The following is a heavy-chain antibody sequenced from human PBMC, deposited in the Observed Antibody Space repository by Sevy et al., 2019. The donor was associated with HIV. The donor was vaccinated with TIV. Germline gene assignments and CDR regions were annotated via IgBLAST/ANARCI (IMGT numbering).Heavy chain of an antibody. D-gene: IGHD3-10*01. CDR3: ARGSLSNVLLWFGEFDYFDY. CDR1: GGSISSYY. CDR2: IYYSGST. V-gene: IGHV4-59*13. J-gene: IGHJ4*02. Sequence: SETLSLTCTVSGGSISSYYWSWIRQPPGKGLEWIGYIYYSGSTNYNPSLKSRVTISVDTSKNQFSLKLGSVTAADTAVYYCARGSLSNVLLWFGEFDYFDYWGQGTLVTVSS.